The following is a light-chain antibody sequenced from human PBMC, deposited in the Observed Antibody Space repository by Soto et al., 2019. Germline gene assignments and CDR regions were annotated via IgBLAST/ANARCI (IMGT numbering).Light chain of an antibody. V-gene: IGLV1-44*01. Sequence: QSVLTQSPSASGTPGQRVTISCSGGSSNIGSNPVNWYQQLPGTAPKLLIYSNNQRPSGVPDRFSGSKSGTSASLAISGLQSEDEADYYCAAWDDSLNAWVFGGGTKVTVL. CDR2: SNN. CDR3: AAWDDSLNAWV. J-gene: IGLJ3*02. CDR1: SSNIGSNP.